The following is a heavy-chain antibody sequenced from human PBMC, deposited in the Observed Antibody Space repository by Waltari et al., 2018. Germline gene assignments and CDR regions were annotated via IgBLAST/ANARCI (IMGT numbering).Heavy chain of an antibody. CDR3: ARRTKGGADI. Sequence: VKLVQSGEEVKRPGESRKTPGRGSGTSLPGTGTAWVRQMPGKGLEWMGIIYPGDSDTRYSPSFQGQVTISADKSISTAYLQWSSLKASDTAMYYCARRTKGGADIWGQGTMVTVSS. J-gene: IGHJ3*02. CDR2: IYPGDSDT. D-gene: IGHD3-16*01. V-gene: IGHV5-51*01. CDR1: GTSLPGTG.